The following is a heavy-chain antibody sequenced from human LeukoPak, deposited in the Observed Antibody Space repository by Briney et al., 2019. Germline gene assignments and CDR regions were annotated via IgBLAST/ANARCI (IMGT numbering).Heavy chain of an antibody. Sequence: GGSLRLSCAASGFTFSSYAFSWVRQAPGKGLEWVSDIDRRGDIYYADSVKGRFTISRDNSKNTVYLQMNSLRAEDTAVYYCAKYQRLNNNYWRDAFDVWGQGTMVTVSS. D-gene: IGHD1-1*01. CDR1: GFTFSSYA. CDR3: AKYQRLNNNYWRDAFDV. J-gene: IGHJ3*01. V-gene: IGHV3-23*01. CDR2: IDRRGDI.